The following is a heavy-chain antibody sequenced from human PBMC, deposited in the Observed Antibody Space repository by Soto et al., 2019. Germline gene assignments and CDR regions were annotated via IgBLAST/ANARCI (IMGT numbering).Heavy chain of an antibody. Sequence: AEAKVSWKASGYTFTSYCTSWGRQAPGQGIEWMGWISVYNGNTNYAQKLQGRVTMTTDKSTSTAYMELRSLRSDDTAVYYCARDRVRSIAARPAFSDYLGQGTLVTVSS. CDR3: ARDRVRSIAARPAFSDY. CDR1: GYTFTSYC. CDR2: ISVYNGNT. V-gene: IGHV1-18*01. J-gene: IGHJ4*02. D-gene: IGHD6-6*01.